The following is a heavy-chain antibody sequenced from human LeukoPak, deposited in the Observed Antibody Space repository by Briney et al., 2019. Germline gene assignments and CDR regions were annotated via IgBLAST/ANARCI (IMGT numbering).Heavy chain of an antibody. V-gene: IGHV4-59*08. Sequence: PSETLSLTCTVSGGSISSYYWSWIRQPPGKGLEWIGYIYYSGSTNHNPSLKSRVTISVDTSKNQFSLKLSSVTAADTAVYYCARRLRLDRFDPWGQGTLVTVSS. J-gene: IGHJ5*02. D-gene: IGHD6-19*01. CDR3: ARRLRLDRFDP. CDR1: GGSISSYY. CDR2: IYYSGST.